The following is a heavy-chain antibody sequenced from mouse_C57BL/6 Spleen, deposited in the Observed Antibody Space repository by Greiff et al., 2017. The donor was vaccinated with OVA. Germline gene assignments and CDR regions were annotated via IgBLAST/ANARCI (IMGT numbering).Heavy chain of an antibody. D-gene: IGHD1-1*01. J-gene: IGHJ2*01. CDR3: ASTYYYGSSVPSYYFDY. Sequence: EVQLQQSGPVLVKPGASVKMSCKASGYTFTDYYMNWVKQSHGKSLEWIGVINPYNGGTSYNQKFKGKATLTVDKSSSTAYMELNSLTSEDSAVYYCASTYYYGSSVPSYYFDYWGQGTTLTVSS. V-gene: IGHV1-19*01. CDR1: GYTFTDYY. CDR2: INPYNGGT.